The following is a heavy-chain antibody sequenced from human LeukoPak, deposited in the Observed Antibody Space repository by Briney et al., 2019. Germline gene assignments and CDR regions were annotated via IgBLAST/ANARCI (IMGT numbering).Heavy chain of an antibody. CDR1: GFTFSSYS. V-gene: IGHV3-48*01. CDR2: ISSSSSTI. D-gene: IGHD3-9*01. Sequence: PGWSLRLSCAASGFTFSSYSMNWVRQAPGKGLEWVSYISSSSSTIYYADSVKGRFTITRDNAKNSLYLQMSSLRAEDTAVYYCARALRYFDWLSTSPEYNWFDPWGQGTLVTVSS. J-gene: IGHJ5*02. CDR3: ARALRYFDWLSTSPEYNWFDP.